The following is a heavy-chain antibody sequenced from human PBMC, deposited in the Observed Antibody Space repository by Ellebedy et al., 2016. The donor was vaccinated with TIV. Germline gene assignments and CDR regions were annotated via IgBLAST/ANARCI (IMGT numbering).Heavy chain of an antibody. CDR1: GYTFTDYY. Sequence: AASVKVSCKASGYTFTDYYIHWVRQAPGQGLEWMGWINPNSGVTRYAQKFQGWVTMTRDTSIRTAYMELSRLISDDTAAYYCTRETVGTGWVIDWGQGTLVTVSS. CDR2: INPNSGVT. J-gene: IGHJ4*02. D-gene: IGHD3-9*01. V-gene: IGHV1-2*04. CDR3: TRETVGTGWVID.